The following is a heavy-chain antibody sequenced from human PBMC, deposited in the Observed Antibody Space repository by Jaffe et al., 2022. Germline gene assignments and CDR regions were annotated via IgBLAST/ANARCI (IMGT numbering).Heavy chain of an antibody. Sequence: QVQLVQSGAEVKKPGASVKVSCKASGYTFTGYYMHWVRQAPGQGLEWMGWINPNSGGTNYAQKFQGRVTMTRDTSISTAYMELSRLRSDDTAVYYCARVKALWFGESPPDYWGQGTLVTVSS. CDR1: GYTFTGYY. D-gene: IGHD3-10*01. J-gene: IGHJ4*02. V-gene: IGHV1-2*02. CDR3: ARVKALWFGESPPDY. CDR2: INPNSGGT.